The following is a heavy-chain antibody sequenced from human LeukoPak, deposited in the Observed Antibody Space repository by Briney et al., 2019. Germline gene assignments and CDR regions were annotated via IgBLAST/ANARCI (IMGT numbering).Heavy chain of an antibody. V-gene: IGHV3-30*18. Sequence: PGGSLRLSCAASAFTFSNNDMHWVRQAPGKGLEWVASKSYDGSHKFYADSVRGRFTISRDNSKNTVYLRMNSLRDEDTAMYYCAKESDAFDIWGQGTMVTVSS. CDR3: AKESDAFDI. CDR1: AFTFSNND. CDR2: KSYDGSHK. J-gene: IGHJ3*02.